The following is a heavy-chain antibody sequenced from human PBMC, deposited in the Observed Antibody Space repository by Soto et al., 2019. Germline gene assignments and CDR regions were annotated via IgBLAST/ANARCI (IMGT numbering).Heavy chain of an antibody. CDR2: ISYDGSNK. J-gene: IGHJ6*02. D-gene: IGHD6-19*01. V-gene: IGHV3-30*18. CDR3: AKDAGPEGYSSGWYRAAKGYGMDV. Sequence: PGWSMRISCAASGFTFCSYGIDVFGNDPFKWLEWVGVISYDGSNKYYADSVKGRFTISRDNSKNTLYLQMNSLRAEDTAVYYCAKDAGPEGYSSGWYRAAKGYGMDVWGQGTTVTVSS. CDR1: GFTFCSYG.